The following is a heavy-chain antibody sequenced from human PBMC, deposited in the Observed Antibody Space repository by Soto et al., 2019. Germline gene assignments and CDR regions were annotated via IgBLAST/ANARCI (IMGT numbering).Heavy chain of an antibody. CDR3: VRGRYGSEIH. D-gene: IGHD3-10*01. J-gene: IGHJ4*02. Sequence: EVRLVESGGGLVQPGGSLRLSCAAFGFTVSSNYMTWVRLAPGKGLEWVSLVYSGGATHYAASVKGRFTISTHSSQNTLFLQMNSPRTEDTATYYCVRGRYGSEIHWGQGTKVTVSS. V-gene: IGHV3-53*04. CDR2: VYSGGAT. CDR1: GFTVSSNY.